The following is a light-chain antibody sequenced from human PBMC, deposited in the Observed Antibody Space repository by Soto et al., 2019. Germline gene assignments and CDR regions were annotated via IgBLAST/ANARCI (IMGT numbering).Light chain of an antibody. Sequence: EVVLTQSQDTLSLSPGERATLSCRASERVSSSYFAWYQQKAGQAPRLLIYAASRRAAGIPDRFSGGGSETDFTLTISSLQSEDFAVYYCQQYNNWPPAWTFGQGTKV. CDR2: AAS. CDR3: QQYNNWPPAWT. CDR1: ERVSSSY. J-gene: IGKJ1*01. V-gene: IGKV3-20*01.